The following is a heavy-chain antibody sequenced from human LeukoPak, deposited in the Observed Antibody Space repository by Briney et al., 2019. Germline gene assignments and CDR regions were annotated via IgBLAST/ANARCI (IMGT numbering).Heavy chain of an antibody. D-gene: IGHD5-24*01. CDR3: AKDLGRNGYEIFDD. CDR2: ISSNGGST. Sequence: GGSLRLSCAASGFTFSSYAMHWVRQAPGKGLEYVSAISSNGGSTYYANSVKGRFTISRDNSKNTLYLQMGSLRAEDMAVYYCAKDLGRNGYEIFDDWGQGTLVTVSS. CDR1: GFTFSSYA. J-gene: IGHJ4*02. V-gene: IGHV3-64*01.